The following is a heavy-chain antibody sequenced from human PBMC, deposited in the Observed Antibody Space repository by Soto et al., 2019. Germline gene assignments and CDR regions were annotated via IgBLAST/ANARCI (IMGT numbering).Heavy chain of an antibody. CDR3: ARAARNSSSYYFDY. CDR2: INHSGST. CDR1: GGSFSGYY. Sequence: SETLSLTCAVYGGSFSGYYWSWIRQPPGKGLEWIGEINHSGSTNYNPSLKSRVTISVETSKNQFSLKLSSVTAADTAVYYCARAARNSSSYYFDYWGQGTLVTVSS. D-gene: IGHD6-6*01. V-gene: IGHV4-34*01. J-gene: IGHJ4*02.